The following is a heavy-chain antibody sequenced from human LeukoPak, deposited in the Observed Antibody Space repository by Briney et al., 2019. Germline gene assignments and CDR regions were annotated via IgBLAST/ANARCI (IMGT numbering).Heavy chain of an antibody. CDR2: IDTTTGNP. CDR3: VRGTPTPGMDY. J-gene: IGHJ4*02. V-gene: IGHV7-4-1*02. D-gene: IGHD3-10*01. CDR1: GYPFGAHF. Sequence: ASVKVSCKASGYPFGAHFLNWVRQAPGQGLEWMGNIDTTTGNPRYAQDFTGRFVFSLDTSVSTAYLQITSLKADDTAAYYCVRGTPTPGMDYWGQGTQVTVSS.